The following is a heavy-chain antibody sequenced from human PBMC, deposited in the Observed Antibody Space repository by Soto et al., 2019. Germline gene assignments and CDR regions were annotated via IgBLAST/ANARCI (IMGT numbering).Heavy chain of an antibody. CDR2: IYYSGST. V-gene: IGHV4-39*01. CDR1: GGSISSYY. Sequence: PSETLSLTCTVSGGSISSYYWGWIRQPPGKGLEWIGSIYYSGSTYYNPSLKSRVTISVDTSKNQFSLKLSSVTAADTAVYYCARSTYYDFWSGDPDTRIPYGMDVWGQGTTVTVSS. CDR3: ARSTYYDFWSGDPDTRIPYGMDV. D-gene: IGHD3-3*01. J-gene: IGHJ6*02.